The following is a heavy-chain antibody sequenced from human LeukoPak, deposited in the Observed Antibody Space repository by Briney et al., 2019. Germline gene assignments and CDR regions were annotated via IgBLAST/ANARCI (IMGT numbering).Heavy chain of an antibody. J-gene: IGHJ4*02. Sequence: GGSLRLSCAASGFTFSSYAMHWVRQAPGKGLEWVAVISYDGSNKYYADSVKGRFTISRDNSKNTLYLQMNSLRAEDTAVYYCATTGYYDSSGYYGDWGQGTLVTVSS. CDR2: ISYDGSNK. D-gene: IGHD3-22*01. CDR1: GFTFSSYA. V-gene: IGHV3-30-3*01. CDR3: ATTGYYDSSGYYGD.